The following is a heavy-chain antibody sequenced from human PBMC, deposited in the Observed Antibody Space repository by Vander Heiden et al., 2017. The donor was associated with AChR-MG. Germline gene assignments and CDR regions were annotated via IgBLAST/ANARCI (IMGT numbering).Heavy chain of an antibody. D-gene: IGHD5-18*01. Sequence: EVQLVESGGGFIQPGRSLRLPCAASGFTFDEYPMHWVRQAPGKGLEWVSGITWNSGSIGYADSVKGRFTISRDNAKNSLYLQMNSLRPEDTALYYCAKALTRIQLRLGADAFDIWGQGTLVTVSS. V-gene: IGHV3-9*01. CDR2: ITWNSGSI. CDR1: GFTFDEYP. CDR3: AKALTRIQLRLGADAFDI. J-gene: IGHJ3*02.